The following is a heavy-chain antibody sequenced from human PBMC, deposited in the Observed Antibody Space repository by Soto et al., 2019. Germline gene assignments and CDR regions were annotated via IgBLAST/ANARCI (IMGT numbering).Heavy chain of an antibody. J-gene: IGHJ4*02. CDR2: ISGSGGST. Sequence: EVQLLESGGGLVQPGGSLRLSCAASGFTFSSYAMSWVRQAPGKGLEWVSAISGSGGSTYYAASVKGRFTISRDNSKNTVYLHMTSLRAEDTAVYYCAKRSSSAYPPSSYFDYWGQGTLVTVSS. D-gene: IGHD2-15*01. V-gene: IGHV3-23*01. CDR3: AKRSSSAYPPSSYFDY. CDR1: GFTFSSYA.